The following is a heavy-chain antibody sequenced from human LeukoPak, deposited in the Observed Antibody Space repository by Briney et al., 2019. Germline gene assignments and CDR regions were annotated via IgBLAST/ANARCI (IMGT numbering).Heavy chain of an antibody. CDR3: ARGKAAVSGGTFDI. CDR2: IYSGGST. J-gene: IGHJ3*02. Sequence: GGSLRLSCAASGFTVSRSYMSWVRQAPGKGLEWVSIIYSGGSTYYADSVKGRFTISRDNSKNTLYLQMNSLRAEDTAVYYCARGKAAVSGGTFDIWGQGTMVTVSS. V-gene: IGHV3-66*01. CDR1: GFTVSRSY. D-gene: IGHD6-19*01.